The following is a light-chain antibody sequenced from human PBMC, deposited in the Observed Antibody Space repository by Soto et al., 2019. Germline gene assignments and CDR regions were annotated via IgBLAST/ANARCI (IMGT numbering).Light chain of an antibody. CDR1: QSVSSSY. V-gene: IGKV3-20*01. CDR3: QHYVISPWT. J-gene: IGKJ1*01. Sequence: EIVLTQSPGTLSLSPGERATLSCRASQSVSSSYLAWYQQKPGQAPRLLIYGASSRATGIPDRFSGSGSGTDFTITISRLEPEDFSVYYCQHYVISPWTFGQGTKVEIK. CDR2: GAS.